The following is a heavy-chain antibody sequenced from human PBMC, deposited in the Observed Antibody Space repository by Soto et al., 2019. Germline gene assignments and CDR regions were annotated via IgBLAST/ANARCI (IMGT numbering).Heavy chain of an antibody. CDR1: GFIFSSYS. CDR3: AKPLFYSDRWYFDY. CDR2: ISYDGTGS. Sequence: QVPLVESGGGVVQPGRSLRLSCGASGFIFSSYSMHWVRQAPGKGLEWVTVISYDGTGSYYADSVKGRFTISRDNSKNTVYLQMNSLRPEDTAVYYCAKPLFYSDRWYFDYWGQGTPVTVSS. D-gene: IGHD3-9*01. V-gene: IGHV3-30*18. J-gene: IGHJ4*02.